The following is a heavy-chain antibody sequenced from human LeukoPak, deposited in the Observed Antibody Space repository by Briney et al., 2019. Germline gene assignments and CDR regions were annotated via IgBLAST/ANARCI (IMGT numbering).Heavy chain of an antibody. CDR3: ARELKVGNTGYYFDY. CDR2: MYYSGST. V-gene: IGHV4-59*01. CDR1: GASISSYY. J-gene: IGHJ4*02. D-gene: IGHD2/OR15-2a*01. Sequence: SETLSHTCTVSGASISSYYWSWIRQPPGKGLESIGYMYYSGSTNYNPSLKSRVTISVDTSKNQFSLKLNSVTAADTAVYFCARELKVGNTGYYFDYWGQGTLVTVSS.